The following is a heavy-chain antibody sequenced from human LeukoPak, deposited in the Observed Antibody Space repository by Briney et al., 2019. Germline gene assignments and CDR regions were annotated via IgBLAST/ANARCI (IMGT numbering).Heavy chain of an antibody. Sequence: GGSLRLSCAACGFTFSSYGMHWVRQAPGKGLEWVAFIRYDGSNKYYADSVKGRFTISRDNSKNSLYLQMNSLRAEDTAVYYCARDLYSFYPNSFDSWGQGALVTVSS. CDR1: GFTFSSYG. CDR3: ARDLYSFYPNSFDS. V-gene: IGHV3-30*02. J-gene: IGHJ5*01. D-gene: IGHD5-18*01. CDR2: IRYDGSNK.